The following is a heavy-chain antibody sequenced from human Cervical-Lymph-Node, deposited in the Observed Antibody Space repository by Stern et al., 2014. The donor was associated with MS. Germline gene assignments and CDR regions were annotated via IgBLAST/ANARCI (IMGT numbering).Heavy chain of an antibody. CDR1: GYTFTSYD. CDR2: MNPNSGQT. Sequence: VQLVQSGAEVKKPGASVKVSCETSGYTFTSYDVSWVRQATGQRLEWMGWMNPNSGQTAYAPRFQGRVTMTRNTSISTAYMEMSSLSSEDTAVYYCARGLMITFGGNTVHGYHGLDVWGQGTTVTVSS. V-gene: IGHV1-8*01. J-gene: IGHJ6*02. D-gene: IGHD3-16*01. CDR3: ARGLMITFGGNTVHGYHGLDV.